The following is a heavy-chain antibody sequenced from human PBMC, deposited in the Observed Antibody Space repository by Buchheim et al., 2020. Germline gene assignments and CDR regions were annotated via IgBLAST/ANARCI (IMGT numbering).Heavy chain of an antibody. D-gene: IGHD1-26*01. J-gene: IGHJ4*02. CDR2: INEDGSFT. V-gene: IGHV3-74*01. CDR1: GFTLRTYW. Sequence: EVQLEESGGGLVQPGGSLRLSCAASGFTLRTYWMHWVRQAPGKGLEWVSRINEDGSFTNYADSVKGRFTISRYNAEHTLYFQMTSLRVEDTAMYYCARDLSGSQDYWGQGTL. CDR3: ARDLSGSQDY.